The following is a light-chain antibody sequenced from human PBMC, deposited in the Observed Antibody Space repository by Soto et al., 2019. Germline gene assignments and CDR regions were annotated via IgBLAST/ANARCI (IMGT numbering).Light chain of an antibody. CDR2: GNS. J-gene: IGLJ2*01. CDR1: SSNIGAGYD. Sequence: QSVLTQPPSGSGAPGQRVTISCTGSSSNIGAGYDVHWYQQLPGTAPKLLIYGNSNRPSGVPDRFSGSKSGTSASLAITGLQAEDEADYYCQSYDSSLNGVIFGGGTKVTIL. CDR3: QSYDSSLNGVI. V-gene: IGLV1-40*01.